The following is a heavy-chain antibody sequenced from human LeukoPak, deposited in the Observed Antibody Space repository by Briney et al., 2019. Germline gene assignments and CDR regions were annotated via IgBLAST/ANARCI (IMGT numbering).Heavy chain of an antibody. D-gene: IGHD2-15*01. CDR3: ARGVVAATFYYYMDV. CDR1: GYTFSGYY. J-gene: IGHJ6*03. V-gene: IGHV1-2*02. CDR2: INPNSGGT. Sequence: ASVKVSCKASGYTFSGYYLHWVRQAPGQGLEWMGWINPNSGGTNSAQKFQGRVTMTRDTSNITAYMELSRLRSDDTAVYFCARGVVAATFYYYMDVWGKGTTVTVSS.